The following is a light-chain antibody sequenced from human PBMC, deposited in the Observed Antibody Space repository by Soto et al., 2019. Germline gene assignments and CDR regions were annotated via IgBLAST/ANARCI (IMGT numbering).Light chain of an antibody. Sequence: QSVLTQPPSVSGAPGQRVTISCTGSSSNIGADYDVHWYQQRPGTAPKLLIFGNINRPSGVPDRFSGSTSGTSASLAITGLQAEDEGDYYCQSYDSTLSARYVFGTGTKLTVL. V-gene: IGLV1-40*01. CDR1: SSNIGADYD. CDR3: QSYDSTLSARYV. J-gene: IGLJ1*01. CDR2: GNI.